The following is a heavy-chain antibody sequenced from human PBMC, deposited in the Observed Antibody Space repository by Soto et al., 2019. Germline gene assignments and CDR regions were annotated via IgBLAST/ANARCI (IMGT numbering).Heavy chain of an antibody. V-gene: IGHV4-30-4*01. Sequence: QVQLQESGPGLVKPSQTLSLTCTVSGGSISSGDYYWSWIRQPPGKGLEWIGYIYYSGSTYYNPSLKSRVTISVDTSKNQFSLKLSSVTAADTAVYYCAREKPWVGQQLMDAFDIWGQGTMVTVSS. D-gene: IGHD6-13*01. CDR2: IYYSGST. CDR3: AREKPWVGQQLMDAFDI. J-gene: IGHJ3*02. CDR1: GGSISSGDYY.